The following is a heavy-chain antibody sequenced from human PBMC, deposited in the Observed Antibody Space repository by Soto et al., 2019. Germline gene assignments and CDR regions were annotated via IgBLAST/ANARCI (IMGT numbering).Heavy chain of an antibody. D-gene: IGHD3-3*01. CDR3: AKVLTRSGYYTYAFDI. V-gene: IGHV3-9*01. J-gene: IGHJ3*02. CDR2: ISWNGGII. Sequence: DVQLVESGGGLVQPGRSLRLSCAASGFTFDDYAMHWVRQPPGKGLEWVSGISWNGGIIGYTGSVKGRFTISRDNAKNSLYLQMNSLRAEDTALYYCAKVLTRSGYYTYAFDIWGQGTMVTVSS. CDR1: GFTFDDYA.